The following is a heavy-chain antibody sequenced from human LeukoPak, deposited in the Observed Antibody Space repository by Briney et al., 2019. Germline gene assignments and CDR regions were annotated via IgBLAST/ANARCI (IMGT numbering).Heavy chain of an antibody. D-gene: IGHD2-2*01. CDR2: FDPEDGET. CDR3: ATAYCSSTSCVG. V-gene: IGHV1-24*01. Sequence: ASVKVSCKVSGYTLTELSMHWVRQAPGKGLEWMGGFDPEDGETIYAQKFQGRVTMTEDTSTDTAYMELSSLRSEDTAVYYCATAYCSSTSCVGWGQGTLVTVSS. CDR1: GYTLTELS. J-gene: IGHJ4*02.